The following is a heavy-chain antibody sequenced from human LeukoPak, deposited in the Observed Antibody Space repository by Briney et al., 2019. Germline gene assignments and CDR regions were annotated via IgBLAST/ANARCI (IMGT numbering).Heavy chain of an antibody. CDR1: GGSISGYY. Sequence: KPSETLSLTCTVSGGSISGYYWSWIRQPPGKGLECIGYISYSGSTYYNTSLKSRLTISVDTSKNQFSLKLNSVTAADTAVYYCARLIAVAGTLSFFDYWGQGILVTVSS. D-gene: IGHD6-19*01. V-gene: IGHV4-59*08. CDR3: ARLIAVAGTLSFFDY. J-gene: IGHJ4*02. CDR2: ISYSGST.